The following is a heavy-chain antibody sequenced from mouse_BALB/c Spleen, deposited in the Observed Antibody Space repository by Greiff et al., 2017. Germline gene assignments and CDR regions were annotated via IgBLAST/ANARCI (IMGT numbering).Heavy chain of an antibody. CDR1: GYSITSGYS. J-gene: IGHJ4*01. D-gene: IGHD2-14*01. CDR2: IHYSGST. CDR3: ARAYYRPSYAMDY. Sequence: EVKLQESGPDLVKPSQSLSLTCTVTGYSITSGYSWLWIRQFPGNKLEWMGYIHYSGSTNYNPSLKSRISITRDTSKNQFFLQLNSVTTEDTATYYCARAYYRPSYAMDYWGQGTSVTVSS. V-gene: IGHV3-1*02.